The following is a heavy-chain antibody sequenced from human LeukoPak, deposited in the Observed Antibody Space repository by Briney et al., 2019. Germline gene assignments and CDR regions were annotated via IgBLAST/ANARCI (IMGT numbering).Heavy chain of an antibody. CDR1: GFTFSSYC. V-gene: IGHV3-7*01. D-gene: IGHD3-22*01. J-gene: IGHJ4*02. Sequence: GGSLRLSCAASGFTFSSYCMSWVRQAPWKGLEWVANIKQDGSEKYYVDSVKGRFTISRDNAKNSLYLQMNSLRAEDTAVYYCARDFYDSSGYYYDYWGQGTLVTVSS. CDR2: IKQDGSEK. CDR3: ARDFYDSSGYYYDY.